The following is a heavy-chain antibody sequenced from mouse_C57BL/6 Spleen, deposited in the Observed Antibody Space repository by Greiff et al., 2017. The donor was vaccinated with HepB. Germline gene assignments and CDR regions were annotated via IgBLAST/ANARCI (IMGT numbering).Heavy chain of an antibody. CDR1: GYTFTSYW. D-gene: IGHD1-1*01. Sequence: QVQLQQPGAELVKPGASVKMSCKASGYTFTSYWITWVKQRPGQGLEWIGDIYPGSGSTNYNEKFKSKATLTVDTSSSTAYMQRSSLTSEDSAVYYCARAPSLYYYGSSYDAMDYWGQGTSVTVSS. J-gene: IGHJ4*01. V-gene: IGHV1-55*01. CDR3: ARAPSLYYYGSSYDAMDY. CDR2: IYPGSGST.